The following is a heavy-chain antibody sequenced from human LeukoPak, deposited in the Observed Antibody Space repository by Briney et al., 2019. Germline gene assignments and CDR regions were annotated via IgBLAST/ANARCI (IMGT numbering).Heavy chain of an antibody. Sequence: GGSLRLSCAASGFTFSSYAMHWVRQAPGKGLEWVAVISYDGSNKYYADSAKGRFTISRDNSKNTLYLQMNSLRAEDTAVYYCARDSYGLDYWGQGTLVTVSS. D-gene: IGHD5-18*01. V-gene: IGHV3-30-3*01. CDR3: ARDSYGLDY. CDR2: ISYDGSNK. CDR1: GFTFSSYA. J-gene: IGHJ4*02.